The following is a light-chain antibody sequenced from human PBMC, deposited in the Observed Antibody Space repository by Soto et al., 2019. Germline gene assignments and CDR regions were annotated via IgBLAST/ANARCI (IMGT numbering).Light chain of an antibody. Sequence: DIQMPQSPSTLSASVGDRVTSTCRASQSISSWLAWYPQKPGKAPKILIYKASSLESGVPSRFSGSGSGTEFTLTISSLQPDDFATYYCQQYNSYWTLGQGTKVDIK. CDR1: QSISSW. J-gene: IGKJ1*01. CDR3: QQYNSYWT. CDR2: KAS. V-gene: IGKV1-5*03.